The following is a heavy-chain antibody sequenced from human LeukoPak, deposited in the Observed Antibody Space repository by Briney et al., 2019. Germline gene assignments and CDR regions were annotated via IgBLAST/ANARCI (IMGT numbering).Heavy chain of an antibody. D-gene: IGHD6-13*01. CDR3: AGGPGGSSWSY. CDR2: INHSGST. J-gene: IGHJ4*02. Sequence: PSETLSLTCAVYGGSFSGYYWSWIRQPPGKGLEWIGEINHSGSTNYNPSLKSRVTISVDTSKNQFSLKLSSVTAADTAVYYCAGGPGGSSWSYWGQGTLVTVSS. CDR1: GGSFSGYY. V-gene: IGHV4-34*01.